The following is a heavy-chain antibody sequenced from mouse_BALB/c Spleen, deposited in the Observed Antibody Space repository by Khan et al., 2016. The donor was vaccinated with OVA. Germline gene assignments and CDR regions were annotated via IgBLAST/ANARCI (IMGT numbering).Heavy chain of an antibody. D-gene: IGHD1-1*01. J-gene: IGHJ2*01. CDR2: IDPYNGGT. V-gene: IGHV1S135*01. CDR3: ARTDYYGSSYYFDY. Sequence: VQLKESGPELVKPGASVKVSCKASGYSFTDYNMFWVKQSHGKSLEWIGYIDPYNGGTSYNQKFKGKATLTVDKSSSTAFMHLSSLTSEDSAVFYYARTDYYGSSYYFDYWGQGTTLTVSS. CDR1: GYSFTDYN.